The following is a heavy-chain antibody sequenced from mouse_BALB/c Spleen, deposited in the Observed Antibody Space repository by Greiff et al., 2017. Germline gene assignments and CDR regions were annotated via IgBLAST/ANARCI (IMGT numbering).Heavy chain of an antibody. CDR2: ISYSGST. V-gene: IGHV3-8*02. J-gene: IGHJ4*01. CDR3: ANSHDEGDYYAMDY. D-gene: IGHD2-12*01. Sequence: EVQLQESGPSLVKPSQTLSLTCSVSGDSFTSGYWNWIRKFPGNKLEYMGYISYSGSTYYNPSLKSRISITRDTSKNQYYLQLNSVTTEDTATYYCANSHDEGDYYAMDYWGQGTSVTVSS. CDR1: GDSFTSGY.